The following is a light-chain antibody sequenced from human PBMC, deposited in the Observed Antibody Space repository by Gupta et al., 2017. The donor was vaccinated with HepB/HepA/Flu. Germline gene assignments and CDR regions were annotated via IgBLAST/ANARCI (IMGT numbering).Light chain of an antibody. CDR3: QQDCGSHL. CDR2: GAS. CDR1: QSVSSRY. Sequence: EIVLTQSPGTLSLSPGERATLSCRASQSVSSRYLAWHQQKPGQAPRLLLYGASSRGSGVTDRFSGSGSEKDFTLTSSRREDEDFGVYYWQQDCGSHLFGQGTQLEIK. J-gene: IGKJ5*01. V-gene: IGKV3-20*01.